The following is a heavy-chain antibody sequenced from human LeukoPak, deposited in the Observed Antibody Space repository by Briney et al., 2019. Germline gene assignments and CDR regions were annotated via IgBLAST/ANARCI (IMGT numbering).Heavy chain of an antibody. CDR2: ISSSSSYI. CDR1: GFTFSSYS. Sequence: GGSLRLSCAASGFTFSSYSMNWVRQAPGKGLEWVSSISSSSSYIYYADSVKGRFTISRDNAKNSLYLQMNSLRAEDTAVYYCARGRMVRGVIFAPSDYWGQGTLVTVSS. V-gene: IGHV3-21*04. CDR3: ARGRMVRGVIFAPSDY. J-gene: IGHJ4*02. D-gene: IGHD3-10*01.